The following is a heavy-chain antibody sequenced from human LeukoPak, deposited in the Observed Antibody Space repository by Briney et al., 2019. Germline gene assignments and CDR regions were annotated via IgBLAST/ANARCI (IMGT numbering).Heavy chain of an antibody. Sequence: SETLSLTCTVSGGSISSYSWSWIRQPAGKGLEWIGRFYTTGNTKCNPSLKSRVTMSVDTSRNQFSLKLTSVTAADTAVYYCASLAAAGYYYYMDVWGKGTMVTVSS. D-gene: IGHD6-13*01. CDR1: GGSISSYS. CDR3: ASLAAAGYYYYMDV. J-gene: IGHJ6*03. V-gene: IGHV4-4*07. CDR2: FYTTGNT.